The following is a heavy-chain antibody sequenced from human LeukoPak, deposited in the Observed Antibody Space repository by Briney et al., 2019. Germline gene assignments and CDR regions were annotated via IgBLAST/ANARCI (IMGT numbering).Heavy chain of an antibody. J-gene: IGHJ6*02. CDR1: GFTFSSYS. D-gene: IGHD1-1*01. Sequence: GGSLRLSCAASGFTFSSYSMNWVRQAPGKGLEWVSSISTSSYISYADSVKGRFTISRANAKNSLYLQMNSLRAEDPAVYYCARANDPAIYYYYGMDVWGQGTTVTVSS. V-gene: IGHV3-21*04. CDR3: ARANDPAIYYYYGMDV. CDR2: ISTSSYI.